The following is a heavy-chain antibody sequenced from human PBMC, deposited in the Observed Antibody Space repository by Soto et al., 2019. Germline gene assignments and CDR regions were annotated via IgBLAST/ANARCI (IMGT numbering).Heavy chain of an antibody. CDR2: ISAYNGNT. J-gene: IGHJ6*02. V-gene: IGHV1-18*01. D-gene: IGHD2-15*01. CDR3: ARDYEPTEDIVEVVAGYYYGMDV. Sequence: ASVKVSCKASGYTFTSYGISWVRQAPGQGLEWMGWISAYNGNTNYAQKLQGRVTMTTDTSTSTAYMELRSLRSDDTAVYYCARDYEPTEDIVEVVAGYYYGMDVWGQGTTVTVSS. CDR1: GYTFTSYG.